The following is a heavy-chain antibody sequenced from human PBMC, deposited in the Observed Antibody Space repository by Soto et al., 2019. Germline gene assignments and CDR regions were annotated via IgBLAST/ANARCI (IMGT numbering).Heavy chain of an antibody. CDR2: IYYNGRT. CDR1: GGSITSYY. J-gene: IGHJ5*02. D-gene: IGHD3-10*01. V-gene: IGHV4-59*01. Sequence: SETLSLTCTVSGGSITSYYWTWIGQPPGKELEWIGYIYYNGRTNCNPSLKSRVTMSVDTSKNQFSLRLSSVTAADTAIYYCARDLTIGGFFDPWGRGTLDTVSS. CDR3: ARDLTIGGFFDP.